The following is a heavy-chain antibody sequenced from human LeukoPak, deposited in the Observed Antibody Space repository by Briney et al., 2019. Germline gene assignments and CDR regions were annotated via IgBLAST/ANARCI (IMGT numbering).Heavy chain of an antibody. CDR1: GFTFSSYS. CDR3: AREKWELSGWFDP. D-gene: IGHD1-26*01. Sequence: DPGGSLRLSCTASGFTFSSYSMNWVRQAPGKGLEWVSSISSSSSYIYYADSVKGRFTISRDNAKNSLYLQMNSLRAEDTAVYYCAREKWELSGWFDPWGQGTLVTVSS. J-gene: IGHJ5*02. V-gene: IGHV3-21*01. CDR2: ISSSSSYI.